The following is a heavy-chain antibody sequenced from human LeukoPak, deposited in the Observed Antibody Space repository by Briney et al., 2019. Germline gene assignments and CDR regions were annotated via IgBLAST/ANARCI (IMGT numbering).Heavy chain of an antibody. V-gene: IGHV4-61*02. Sequence: PSQTLSLTCTASGGSTNNNNGSYFWSWLRQPAEKGLEWIGRIHPTGNTMYNPSLKSRVTISLDTSKNQFSLNLYSVTAAYTAAYYYARHYSRAGIDAFDIWGQGTVVTVSS. CDR3: ARHYSRAGIDAFDI. D-gene: IGHD6-13*01. CDR2: IHPTGNT. CDR1: GGSTNNNNGSYF. J-gene: IGHJ3*02.